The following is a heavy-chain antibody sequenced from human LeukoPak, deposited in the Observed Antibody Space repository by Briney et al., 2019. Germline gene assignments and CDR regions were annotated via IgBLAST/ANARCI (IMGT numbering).Heavy chain of an antibody. CDR1: GFSFSTYA. CDR3: AKGRPPWVVKGNFDY. D-gene: IGHD2-15*01. CDR2: VSHDGSNK. J-gene: IGHJ4*02. Sequence: GGSLRLSCAASGFSFSTYAMHWVRQAPGKGLEWLAVVSHDGSNKYYADSVKGRLTISRESSKNTVYLQMNSLRPDDTAVYYCAKGRPPWVVKGNFDYWGQGTLVTVS. V-gene: IGHV3-30*18.